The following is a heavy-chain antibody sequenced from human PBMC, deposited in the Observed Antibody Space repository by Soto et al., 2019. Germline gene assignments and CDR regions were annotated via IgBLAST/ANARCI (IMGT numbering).Heavy chain of an antibody. J-gene: IGHJ4*02. Sequence: TSETLSLTCAVYGGSFSGYYWSWIRQPPGKGLEWIGEINHSGSTNYNPSLKGRVTISVDTSKNQFSLKLSSVTAADTAVYYCARYGDYVFDFGYWGQGTLVTVSS. CDR3: ARYGDYVFDFGY. CDR1: GGSFSGYY. CDR2: INHSGST. D-gene: IGHD4-17*01. V-gene: IGHV4-34*01.